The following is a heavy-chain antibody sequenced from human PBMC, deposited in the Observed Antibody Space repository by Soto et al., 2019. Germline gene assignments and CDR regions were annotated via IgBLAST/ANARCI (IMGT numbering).Heavy chain of an antibody. D-gene: IGHD3-3*01. CDR1: GFTFSSSW. Sequence: PGGSLRLSCAASGFTFSSSWMHWVRQAPGKGLVWVSRINSDGSSTSYADSVKGRFTISRDNAKNTLYLQMNSLRAEDTAVYYCARGSYDFWSGFYYYYMDVWGKGTTVTVSS. CDR3: ARGSYDFWSGFYYYYMDV. V-gene: IGHV3-74*01. J-gene: IGHJ6*03. CDR2: INSDGSST.